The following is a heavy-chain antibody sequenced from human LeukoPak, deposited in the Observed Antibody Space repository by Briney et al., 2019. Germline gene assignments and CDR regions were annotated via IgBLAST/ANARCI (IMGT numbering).Heavy chain of an antibody. J-gene: IGHJ4*02. D-gene: IGHD5-12*01. CDR2: INPNSGST. CDR1: GYTFTGYY. CDR3: AREVVATVSFDY. Sequence: ASVKVSCKASGYTFTGYYMHWVRQAPGQGLEWMGRINPNSGSTNYAQKFQGRVTMTRDTSISTAYMELSRLRSDDTAVYYCAREVVATVSFDYWGQGTLVTVSS. V-gene: IGHV1-2*06.